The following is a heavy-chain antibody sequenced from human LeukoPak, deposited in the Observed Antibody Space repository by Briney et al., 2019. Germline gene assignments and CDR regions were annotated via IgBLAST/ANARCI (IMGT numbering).Heavy chain of an antibody. D-gene: IGHD3-3*01. V-gene: IGHV4-39*07. CDR1: GGSITSSGYY. Sequence: PSETLSLTCTISGGSITSSGYYWGWIRQPPGKGLEWIGSIHYSGTTNYNPSLKSRVTISVDTSKNQFSLKLSSVTAADTAVYYCARQGDQRITIFGVAPPGGMDVWGQGTTVTVSS. CDR2: IHYSGTT. CDR3: ARQGDQRITIFGVAPPGGMDV. J-gene: IGHJ6*02.